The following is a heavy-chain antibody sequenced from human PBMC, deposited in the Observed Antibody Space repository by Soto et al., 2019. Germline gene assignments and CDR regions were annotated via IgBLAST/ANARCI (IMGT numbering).Heavy chain of an antibody. CDR3: ASSPIAVAGPKYYYYYGMDV. CDR1: GGTFSSYA. D-gene: IGHD6-19*01. CDR2: IIPIFGTA. Sequence: SVKVSCKASGGTFSSYAISWVRQAPGQGLEWMGGIIPIFGTANYAQKFQGRVTITADESTSTAYMELSSLRSEDTAVYYCASSPIAVAGPKYYYYYGMDVWGQGTTVPVSS. J-gene: IGHJ6*02. V-gene: IGHV1-69*13.